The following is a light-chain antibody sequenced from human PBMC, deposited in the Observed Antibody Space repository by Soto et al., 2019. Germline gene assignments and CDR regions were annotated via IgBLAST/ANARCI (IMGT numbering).Light chain of an antibody. J-gene: IGKJ1*01. V-gene: IGKV3-20*01. CDR2: GAS. Sequence: EIVLTQSPDTLSLSPGERATLSCRASQTVSSNFLAWYQQRPGQAPRLLIYGASSRAADIPDRFSGSGSGTDFTLTISRLKPEDLAVYYCQQYGTSPETFGQGTKVDNK. CDR3: QQYGTSPET. CDR1: QTVSSNF.